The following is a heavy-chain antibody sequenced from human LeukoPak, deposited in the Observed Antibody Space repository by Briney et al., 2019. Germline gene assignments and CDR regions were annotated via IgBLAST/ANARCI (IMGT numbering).Heavy chain of an antibody. V-gene: IGHV1-18*01. Sequence: GASVKVSCKASGYTFTSYGISWVRQAPGQGLEWMGWISAYNGNTNYAQKLQGRVTMTEDTSTDTAYMELSSLRSEDTAVYYCATVGTYSYGYFAAFDIWGQGTMVTVSS. CDR2: ISAYNGNT. CDR3: ATVGTYSYGYFAAFDI. D-gene: IGHD5-18*01. CDR1: GYTFTSYG. J-gene: IGHJ3*02.